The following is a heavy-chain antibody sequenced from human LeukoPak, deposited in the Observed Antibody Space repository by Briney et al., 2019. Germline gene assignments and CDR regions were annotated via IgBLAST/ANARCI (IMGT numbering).Heavy chain of an antibody. Sequence: PSGTLSLTCAVSGGSISSSNWWSWVRQSPGRGLEWIGEIYHSGSINYTPSLKSRVTISIDKSKSQFSLRLNSVTAADTAVYYCARDPYGSATYGFDYWGQGTLVTVSS. CDR3: ARDPYGSATYGFDY. J-gene: IGHJ4*02. D-gene: IGHD3-10*01. V-gene: IGHV4-4*02. CDR1: GGSISSSNW. CDR2: IYHSGSI.